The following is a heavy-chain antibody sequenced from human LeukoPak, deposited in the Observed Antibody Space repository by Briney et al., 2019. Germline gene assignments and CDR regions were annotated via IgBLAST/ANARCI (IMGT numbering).Heavy chain of an antibody. CDR1: GYTLTELS. Sequence: ASVKVSCKVSGYTLTELSMHWVRQTPGKGLEWMGWINPNSGGTNYAQKFQGRVTMTRDTSISTAYMELSRLRSDDTAVYYCASLGYCSSTSCFNIGYYYMDVWGKGTTVTVSS. D-gene: IGHD2-2*03. V-gene: IGHV1-2*02. CDR3: ASLGYCSSTSCFNIGYYYMDV. J-gene: IGHJ6*03. CDR2: INPNSGGT.